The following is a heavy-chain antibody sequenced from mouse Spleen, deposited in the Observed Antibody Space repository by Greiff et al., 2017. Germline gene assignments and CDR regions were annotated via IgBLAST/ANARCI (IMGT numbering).Heavy chain of an antibody. Sequence: EVKLMESGPELVKPGASVKISCKASGYSFTDYNMNWVKQSNGKSLEWIGVINPNYGTTSYNQKFKGKATLTVDQSSSTAYMQLNSLTSEDSAVYYCARMGDYYGNSLAMDYWGQGTSVTVSS. CDR1: GYSFTDYN. CDR2: INPNYGTT. V-gene: IGHV1-39*01. J-gene: IGHJ4*01. CDR3: ARMGDYYGNSLAMDY. D-gene: IGHD2-1*01.